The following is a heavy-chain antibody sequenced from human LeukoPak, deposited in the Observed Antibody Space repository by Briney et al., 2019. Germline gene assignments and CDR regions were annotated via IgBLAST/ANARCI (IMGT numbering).Heavy chain of an antibody. Sequence: GASVKVSCKASGGTFSSYAISWVRQAPGQGLEWMGGIIPIFGTANYAQKFQGRVTITTDESTSTAYMKLSSLRSEDTAVYYCARERSNGISGYIVGAHFDYWAQGTLVTVSS. V-gene: IGHV1-69*05. CDR2: IIPIFGTA. D-gene: IGHD1-26*01. CDR3: ARERSNGISGYIVGAHFDY. J-gene: IGHJ4*02. CDR1: GGTFSSYA.